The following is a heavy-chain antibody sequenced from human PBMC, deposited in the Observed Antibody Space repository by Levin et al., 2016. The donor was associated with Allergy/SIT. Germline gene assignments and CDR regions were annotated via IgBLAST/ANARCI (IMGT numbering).Heavy chain of an antibody. Sequence: ASVKVSCKASGYTFTSYGISWVRQAPGQGLEWMGWISAYNGNTNYAQKLQGRVTMTTDTSTSTAYMELRSLRSDDTAVYYCARDLEYSSSSGEGYWGQGTLVTVSS. CDR3: ARDLEYSSSSGEGY. CDR1: GYTFTSYG. J-gene: IGHJ4*02. CDR2: ISAYNGNT. V-gene: IGHV1-18*01. D-gene: IGHD6-6*01.